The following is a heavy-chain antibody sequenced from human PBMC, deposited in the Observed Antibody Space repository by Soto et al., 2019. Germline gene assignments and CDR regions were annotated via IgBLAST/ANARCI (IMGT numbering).Heavy chain of an antibody. CDR3: ARGPGSPRYYNGMDV. J-gene: IGHJ6*02. D-gene: IGHD3-10*01. Sequence: GGSLRLSCAASGFTLSNHDMYWVRQATGKSLEWVSAIGIGGDTYYPASVKGRFTISRQNAKNSLYLQMNNLRAGDTAVYYCARGPGSPRYYNGMDVWRQGTTVTVSS. CDR2: IGIGGDT. V-gene: IGHV3-13*01. CDR1: GFTLSNHD.